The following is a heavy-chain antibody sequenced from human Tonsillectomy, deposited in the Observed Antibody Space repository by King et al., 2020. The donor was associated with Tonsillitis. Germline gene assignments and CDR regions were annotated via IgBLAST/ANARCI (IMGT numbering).Heavy chain of an antibody. J-gene: IGHJ4*02. V-gene: IGHV4-39*07. CDR3: AVVVGASDSSGYYDSRPSPYYFDY. CDR1: GGSISSSSYY. CDR2: IYYSGST. Sequence: QLQESGPGLVKPSETLSLTCTVSGGSISSSSYYWGWIRQPPGKGLEWIGSIYYSGSTYYNPSLKSRVTISVDTSKNQFSLQMSSVTAADTAVYYCAVVVGASDSSGYYDSRPSPYYFDYWGQGTLVTVSS. D-gene: IGHD3-22*01.